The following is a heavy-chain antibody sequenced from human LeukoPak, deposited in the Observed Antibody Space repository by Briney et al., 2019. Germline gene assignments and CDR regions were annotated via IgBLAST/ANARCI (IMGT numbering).Heavy chain of an antibody. CDR1: GYTFTSYG. Sequence: ASVKVSCKASGYTFTSYGISWVRQAPGQGLEWMGWISAYNGNTNYAQKLQGRVTMTTDTSTSTAYMELRSLRSDDTAVYYCARDPQRYSGSYYGMDNWFDPWGQGTLVTVSS. D-gene: IGHD1-26*01. J-gene: IGHJ5*02. CDR3: ARDPQRYSGSYYGMDNWFDP. CDR2: ISAYNGNT. V-gene: IGHV1-18*01.